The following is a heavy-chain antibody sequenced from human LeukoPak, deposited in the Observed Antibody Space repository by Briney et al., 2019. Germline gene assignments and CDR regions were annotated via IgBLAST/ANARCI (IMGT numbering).Heavy chain of an antibody. CDR2: INHSGST. V-gene: IGHV4-34*01. CDR3: AREVDTANDY. J-gene: IGHJ4*02. Sequence: SETLSLTCAVYGGSFSGYYWSWIRQPPGKGLEWIGEINHSGSTNYNPSLKSRVTISVDTSKNQFSLKLSSVTAADTAVYYCAREVDTANDYWGQGTLVTVSS. D-gene: IGHD5-18*01. CDR1: GGSFSGYY.